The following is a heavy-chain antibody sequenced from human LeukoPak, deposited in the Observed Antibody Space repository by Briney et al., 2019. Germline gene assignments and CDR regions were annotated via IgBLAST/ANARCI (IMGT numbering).Heavy chain of an antibody. V-gene: IGHV3-21*01. CDR3: ERDRPDYSGYESIIPRHYYYGMDV. Sequence: GGSLRLSCAASGFTFSSYSMNWVRQAPGKGLEWVSSISSSSSYIYYADSVKGRFTISRDNAKNSLYLQMNSLRDEDTAVYYCERDRPDYSGYESIIPRHYYYGMDVWGKGTTVTVSS. CDR2: ISSSSSYI. J-gene: IGHJ6*04. D-gene: IGHD5-12*01. CDR1: GFTFSSYS.